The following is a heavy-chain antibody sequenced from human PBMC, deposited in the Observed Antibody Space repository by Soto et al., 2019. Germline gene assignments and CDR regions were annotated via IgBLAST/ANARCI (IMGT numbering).Heavy chain of an antibody. CDR3: ARAHPRTNYSAMDV. CDR2: INQDGSEK. V-gene: IGHV3-7*01. Sequence: EVQLVESGGGLVQPGGSLRLSCVASGFSFRSYWMTWVRQAPGKGLEWVANINQDGSEKYYVDSVKGRFTFSRDNAKNSVYLQMNSLRVEDTAVYYCARAHPRTNYSAMDVWGQGTTVTVSS. CDR1: GFSFRSYW. J-gene: IGHJ6*02.